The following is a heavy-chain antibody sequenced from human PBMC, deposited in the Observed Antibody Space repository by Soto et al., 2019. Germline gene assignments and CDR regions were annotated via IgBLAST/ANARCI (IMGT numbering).Heavy chain of an antibody. Sequence: VGSLRLSCAASGFTFSSYSMNWVRQAPGKGLEWVSSISSSSSYIYYADSVKGRFTISRDNAKNSLYLQMNSLRAEDTAVYYCARDSSAVGYGMDVWGQGTTVTVSS. D-gene: IGHD6-19*01. CDR3: ARDSSAVGYGMDV. CDR2: ISSSSSYI. J-gene: IGHJ6*02. V-gene: IGHV3-21*01. CDR1: GFTFSSYS.